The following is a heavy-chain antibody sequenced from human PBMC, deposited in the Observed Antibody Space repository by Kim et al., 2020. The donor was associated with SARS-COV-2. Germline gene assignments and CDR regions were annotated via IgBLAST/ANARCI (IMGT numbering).Heavy chain of an antibody. CDR2: INHSGST. V-gene: IGHV4-34*01. J-gene: IGHJ4*02. CDR1: GGSFSGYY. Sequence: SETLSLTCAVYGGSFSGYYWSWIRQPPGKGLEWIGEINHSGSTNYNPSLKSRVTISVDTSKNQFSLKLSSVTAADTAVYYCARRYYYGSGSYYNPRWDYWGQGTLVTVSS. D-gene: IGHD3-10*01. CDR3: ARRYYYGSGSYYNPRWDY.